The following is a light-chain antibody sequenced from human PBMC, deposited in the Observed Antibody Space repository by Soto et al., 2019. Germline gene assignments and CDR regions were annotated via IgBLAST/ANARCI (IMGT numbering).Light chain of an antibody. Sequence: DIQMTQSPSTLSGSVGDRVTITCRASQDISNYLNWYQQKPGKAPKLLIYDASNLETGVPSRFSGSGSGTDFTFTISSLQPEDIATYYCQQYDNLPLTFGGGTKVEI. CDR3: QQYDNLPLT. J-gene: IGKJ4*01. CDR1: QDISNY. V-gene: IGKV1-33*01. CDR2: DAS.